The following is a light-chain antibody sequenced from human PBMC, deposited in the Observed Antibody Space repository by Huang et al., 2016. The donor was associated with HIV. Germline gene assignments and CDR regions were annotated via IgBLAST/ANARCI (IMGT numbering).Light chain of an antibody. Sequence: HLTQSPPSLSASVGDSVSISCRASQDIGTSLAWYQQRTGRAPKLLISGASTLQTGVPSRFSGDSAGTFFTLFITDLQPEDFATYYCQRLHAYPITFGQGTRLDIK. CDR3: QRLHAYPIT. CDR1: QDIGTS. CDR2: GAS. J-gene: IGKJ5*01. V-gene: IGKV1-13*02.